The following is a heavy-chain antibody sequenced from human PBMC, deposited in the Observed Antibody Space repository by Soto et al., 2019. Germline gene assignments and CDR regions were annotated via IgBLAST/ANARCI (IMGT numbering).Heavy chain of an antibody. CDR3: ARERSSSWYLGPTYYYGMDV. D-gene: IGHD6-13*01. V-gene: IGHV3-53*01. CDR2: IYSGGST. J-gene: IGHJ6*02. Sequence: GGSLRLSCAASGFTVSSNYMSWVRQAPGKGLEWVSVIYSGGSTYYADSVKGRFTISRDNSKNTLYLQMNSLGAEDTAVYYCARERSSSWYLGPTYYYGMDVWGQGTTVTVSS. CDR1: GFTVSSNY.